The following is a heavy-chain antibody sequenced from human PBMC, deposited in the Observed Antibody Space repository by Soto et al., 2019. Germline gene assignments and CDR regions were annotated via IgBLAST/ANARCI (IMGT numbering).Heavy chain of an antibody. J-gene: IGHJ3*02. Sequence: QGQLVQPGAEVKKPGASVKVSCKASGYTFISYSLHWVRHARGQGFEWMGWIDPNSGATNYAQKFQGRVTMTRDTSITTGYMELRRLTSDDTAVYYCARSPYGGVALDIWGQGTMVTVSS. CDR3: ARSPYGGVALDI. D-gene: IGHD4-17*01. V-gene: IGHV1-2*02. CDR1: GYTFISYS. CDR2: IDPNSGAT.